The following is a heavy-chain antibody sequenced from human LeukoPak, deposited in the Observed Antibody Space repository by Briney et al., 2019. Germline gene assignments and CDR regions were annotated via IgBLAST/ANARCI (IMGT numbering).Heavy chain of an antibody. CDR1: GFTFSSYG. D-gene: IGHD3-10*01. V-gene: IGHV3-23*01. Sequence: GGSLRLSCAASGFTFSSYGMSWVRQAPGKGLEWVSAISGSGGSTYYADSVKGRFTISRDNSKNTLYLQMNSLRAEDTAVYYCAKDKDHGSGSPFDYWGQGTLVTVSS. J-gene: IGHJ4*02. CDR2: ISGSGGST. CDR3: AKDKDHGSGSPFDY.